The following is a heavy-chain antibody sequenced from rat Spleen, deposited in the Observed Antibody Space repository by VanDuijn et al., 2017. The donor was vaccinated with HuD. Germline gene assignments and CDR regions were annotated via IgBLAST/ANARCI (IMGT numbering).Heavy chain of an antibody. V-gene: IGHV5-29*01. CDR3: TNNWEAYY. CDR1: GFTFSDYY. D-gene: IGHD5-1*01. J-gene: IGHJ2*01. Sequence: EVQLVESDGGLVQPGRSLKLSCAASGFTFSDYYMAWVRQAPTKGLEWVATISYDGSSTYYPDSVKGRFTISRDNARSTLYLQMNSLRPEDTATYYCTNNWEAYYWGQGVMVTVSS. CDR2: ISYDGSST.